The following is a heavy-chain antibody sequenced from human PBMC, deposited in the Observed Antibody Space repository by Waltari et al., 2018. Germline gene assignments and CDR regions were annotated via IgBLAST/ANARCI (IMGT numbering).Heavy chain of an antibody. CDR2: ASDSGGSS. Sequence: EVQLLESGGGLVQPGGSLRLSCAASGFSFSNYAMSWVRQVPGKGLEWVSAASDSGGSSYYADSVKGRLTISRDNSKNMLYLQMKYLSAEDTALYYCAKDLLPTGVVDYWGQGALVTVSS. J-gene: IGHJ4*02. CDR3: AKDLLPTGVVDY. D-gene: IGHD3-10*01. V-gene: IGHV3-23*01. CDR1: GFSFSNYA.